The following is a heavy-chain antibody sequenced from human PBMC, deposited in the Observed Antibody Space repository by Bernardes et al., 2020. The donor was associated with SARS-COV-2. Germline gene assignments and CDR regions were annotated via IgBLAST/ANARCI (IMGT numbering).Heavy chain of an antibody. D-gene: IGHD3-3*01. CDR1: GFTFSSYA. Sequence: GGSLRLSSVALGFTFSSYAVSWVRQPPGKGLEWVSGLSGTGQTIHSADSVKGRFTISSDNSKNTVYLLMNSLRAEDTAIYYWAKDRLGFSPYNFYPVDVWGQGTTVIVSS. J-gene: IGHJ6*02. CDR3: AKDRLGFSPYNFYPVDV. CDR2: LSGTGQTI. V-gene: IGHV3-23*01.